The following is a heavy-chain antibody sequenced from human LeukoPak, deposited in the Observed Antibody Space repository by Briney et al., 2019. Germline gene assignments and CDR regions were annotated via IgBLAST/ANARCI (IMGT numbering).Heavy chain of an antibody. CDR3: ARIVVPAAIPGGWFDP. V-gene: IGHV4-31*03. CDR1: GGSISSGGYY. CDR2: IYYSGST. J-gene: IGHJ5*02. D-gene: IGHD2-2*02. Sequence: PSETLSLTCTVSGGSISSGGYYWSWIRQHPGKGLEWIGYIYYSGSTYYNPSLKSRVTISVDTSKNQFSLKLTSVTAADTAVYYCARIVVPAAIPGGWFDPWGQGTLVTVSS.